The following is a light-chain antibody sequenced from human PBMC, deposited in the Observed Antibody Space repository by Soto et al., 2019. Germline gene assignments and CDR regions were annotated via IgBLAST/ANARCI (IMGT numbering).Light chain of an antibody. Sequence: QSALAQPASVSGSPGQSITISCTGTSSDIGGFHYVSWYQQHPGKVPKLMIYGVSYRPSGVSNRFSGSKSGNTASLTISGLQAEDEADYYCSSYTNIDTVIFGGGTKLTVL. J-gene: IGLJ2*01. CDR2: GVS. CDR3: SSYTNIDTVI. CDR1: SSDIGGFHY. V-gene: IGLV2-14*03.